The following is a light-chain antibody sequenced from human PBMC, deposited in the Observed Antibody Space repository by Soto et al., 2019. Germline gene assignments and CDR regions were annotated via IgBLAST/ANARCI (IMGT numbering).Light chain of an antibody. CDR1: QSVGSN. J-gene: IGKJ1*01. CDR3: QQYDGSPRT. CDR2: GAV. V-gene: IGKV3-15*01. Sequence: EIVMPQSPVTLSVSPGEGATLSRKASQSVGSNLAWYQQKPGQAPRLLIHGAVSRATGIPARFSGSGSGTDFTLTITRLEPEDFAVYHCQQYDGSPRTFGQGTKVDIK.